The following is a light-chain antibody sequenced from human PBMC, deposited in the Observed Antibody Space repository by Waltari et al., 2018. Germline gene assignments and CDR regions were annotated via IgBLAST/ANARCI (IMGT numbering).Light chain of an antibody. CDR1: QSLLHRNGNNY. Sequence: DIVVTQSPLSLPVTPGEPASISCRSSQSLLHRNGNNYLDLYLQKPGQSPQLLIYLGSNRASGVPDRFSGSGSGTDFTLRISRVEAEDVGVYYCMQSLQTLWTFGQGTKVEIK. CDR3: MQSLQTLWT. CDR2: LGS. J-gene: IGKJ1*01. V-gene: IGKV2-28*01.